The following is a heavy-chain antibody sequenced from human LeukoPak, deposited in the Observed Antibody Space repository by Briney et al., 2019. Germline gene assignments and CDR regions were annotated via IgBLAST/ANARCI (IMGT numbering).Heavy chain of an antibody. CDR2: INPNSGDT. V-gene: IGHV1-2*02. J-gene: IGHJ4*02. Sequence: ASVKVSCKASGYTFTYYYIHWVRQAPGQGLEWMGWINPNSGDTNYAQKFQGRVTMTRDTSISTAYMELSRLRSDDTAVYYCARDKSGNSGWYSYFDYWGQGTLVTVSS. D-gene: IGHD6-19*01. CDR1: GYTFTYYY. CDR3: ARDKSGNSGWYSYFDY.